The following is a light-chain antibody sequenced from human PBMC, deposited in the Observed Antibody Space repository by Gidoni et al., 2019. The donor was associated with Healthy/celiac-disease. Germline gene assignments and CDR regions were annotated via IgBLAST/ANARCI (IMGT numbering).Light chain of an antibody. CDR3: QQRSNCLFT. CDR2: DAS. J-gene: IGKJ3*01. V-gene: IGKV3-11*01. CDR1: QSVSSY. Sequence: EIVLTQSPATLSLSPGESATLSCRASQSVSSYLAWYQQKPGQAPRLLIYDASNRATGIPARFSGSGSGTDFTLTISSLEPEDFAVYYCQQRSNCLFTFGPGTKVDIK.